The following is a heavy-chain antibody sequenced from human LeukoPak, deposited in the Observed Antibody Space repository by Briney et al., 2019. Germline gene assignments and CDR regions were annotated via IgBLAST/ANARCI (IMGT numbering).Heavy chain of an antibody. J-gene: IGHJ4*02. CDR3: ASRAVYSNYYNY. CDR1: GGSFSGYY. Sequence: SETLSLTCAVYGGSFSGYYWSWIRLPPGKGLEWIGEINHSGSTNYNPSLKSRVTISVDTSKNQFSLKLSSVTAADTAVYYCASRAVYSNYYNYWGQGTLVTVSS. CDR2: INHSGST. V-gene: IGHV4-34*01. D-gene: IGHD4-11*01.